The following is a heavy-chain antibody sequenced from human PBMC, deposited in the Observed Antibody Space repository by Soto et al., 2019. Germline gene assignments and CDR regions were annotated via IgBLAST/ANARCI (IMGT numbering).Heavy chain of an antibody. Sequence: EVQQLESGGGLVQPGGSLRLSCAASGFTFSSYAMSWIRQAPGKGLEWVSAISGSGGSTYYADSVKGRFTISRDNSKNTLYLQMNSLRAEDTAVYYCAKDSRWSGYSIIDYWGQGTLVTVSS. CDR3: AKDSRWSGYSIIDY. J-gene: IGHJ4*02. CDR2: ISGSGGST. V-gene: IGHV3-23*01. CDR1: GFTFSSYA. D-gene: IGHD3-3*01.